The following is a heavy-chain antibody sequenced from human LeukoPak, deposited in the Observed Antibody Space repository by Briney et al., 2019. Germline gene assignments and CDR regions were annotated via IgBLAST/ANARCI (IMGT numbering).Heavy chain of an antibody. CDR3: ARDLEQQPNYYFDY. V-gene: IGHV1-3*01. D-gene: IGHD6-13*01. CDR2: INAGNGNT. J-gene: IGHJ4*02. CDR1: GYTFTSYA. Sequence: GASVKVSCKASGYTFTSYAMHWVRQAPGQRLEWMGWINAGNGNTKYSQKFQGRVTITRDTSASTAYMELSSLRSEDTAVYYCARDLEQQPNYYFDYWGQGTLVTVSS.